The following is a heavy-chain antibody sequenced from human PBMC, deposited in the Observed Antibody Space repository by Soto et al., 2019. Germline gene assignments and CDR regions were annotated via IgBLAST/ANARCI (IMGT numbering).Heavy chain of an antibody. J-gene: IGHJ3*02. CDR1: GYTFSRDG. V-gene: IGHV1-18*04. D-gene: IGHD3-3*01. CDR2: ISGYNGNT. CDR3: AREGSSLRSGAFDI. Sequence: ASVKVSCKGSGYTFSRDGISCVRQTTGQGLEWMGWISGYNGNTDYAQKLQGRVTMTTDTSTSTAYMELRSLRSDDTAVYFCAREGSSLRSGAFDIWGQGTMVTVSS.